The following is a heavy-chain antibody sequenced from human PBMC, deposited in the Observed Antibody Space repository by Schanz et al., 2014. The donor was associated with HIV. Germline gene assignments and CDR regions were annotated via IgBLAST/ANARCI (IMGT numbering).Heavy chain of an antibody. CDR3: ARGGIWEWDQPDFDY. V-gene: IGHV3-33*01. D-gene: IGHD2-15*01. Sequence: QVQLVESGGGVVQPGRSLRLSCAASRFTFSSYAMHWVRQAPGKGLEWVAVIWYDGSNKYYADSVKGRFTISRDNSKKTLYLQMNSLRAEDTAVYYCARGGIWEWDQPDFDYWGQGTLVTVSS. CDR1: RFTFSSYA. CDR2: IWYDGSNK. J-gene: IGHJ4*02.